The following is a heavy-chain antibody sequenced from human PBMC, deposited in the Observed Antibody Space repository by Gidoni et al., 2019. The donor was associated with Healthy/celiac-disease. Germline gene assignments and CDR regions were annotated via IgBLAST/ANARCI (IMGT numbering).Heavy chain of an antibody. CDR1: GGTFSSYA. CDR3: ARVIGNYYDSSGYYLDY. J-gene: IGHJ4*02. D-gene: IGHD3-22*01. CDR2: IIPIFGTA. V-gene: IGHV1-69*01. Sequence: QVQLVQSGAEVKKPGSSVKVSCKASGGTFSSYAISWVRQAPGQGLEWMGGIIPIFGTANYAQKFQGRVTITADESTSTAYMELSSLRSEDTAVYYCARVIGNYYDSSGYYLDYWGQGTLVTVSS.